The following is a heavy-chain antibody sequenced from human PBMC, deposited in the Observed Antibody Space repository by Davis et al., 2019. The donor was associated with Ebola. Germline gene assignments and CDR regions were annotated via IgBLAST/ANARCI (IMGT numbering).Heavy chain of an antibody. V-gene: IGHV3-30-3*01. J-gene: IGHJ6*02. CDR1: GFTFSSYE. CDR3: ATSYGSGSYMDYYYGMDV. Sequence: GGSLRLSCAASGFTFSSYEMNWVRQAPGKGLEWVAVISYDGSNKYYADSVKGRFTISRDNSKNTLYLQMNSLRAEDTAVYYCATSYGSGSYMDYYYGMDVWGQGTTVTVSS. D-gene: IGHD3-10*01. CDR2: ISYDGSNK.